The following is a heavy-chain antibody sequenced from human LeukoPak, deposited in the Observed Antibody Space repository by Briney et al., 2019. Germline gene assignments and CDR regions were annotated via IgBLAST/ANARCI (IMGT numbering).Heavy chain of an antibody. Sequence: GGSLRLSCAASGFTFSSYAMSWVRQALGKGLEWVSTISGSGGSTYYADSVKGRFTISRDNSKNTLYLQMNSLRAEDTAVYYCAKDLAGSGSQGLSSWGQGTLVTVSS. D-gene: IGHD3-10*01. CDR1: GFTFSSYA. J-gene: IGHJ5*02. CDR3: AKDLAGSGSQGLSS. V-gene: IGHV3-23*01. CDR2: ISGSGGST.